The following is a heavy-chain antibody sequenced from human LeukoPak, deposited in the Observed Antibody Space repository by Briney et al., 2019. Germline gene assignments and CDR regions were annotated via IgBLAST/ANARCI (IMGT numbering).Heavy chain of an antibody. J-gene: IGHJ4*02. D-gene: IGHD3-10*01. V-gene: IGHV3-53*01. Sequence: PGGSLRLSCAASGFPVSSNYMSWVRQAPGKGLEWVSLIYSGGSTYYADSVKGRFTISRDSSKNTLYLQMNSLRAEDTAVYYCARAPMLRGVIIPYVLGDWGQGTLVTVSS. CDR3: ARAPMLRGVIIPYVLGD. CDR1: GFPVSSNY. CDR2: IYSGGST.